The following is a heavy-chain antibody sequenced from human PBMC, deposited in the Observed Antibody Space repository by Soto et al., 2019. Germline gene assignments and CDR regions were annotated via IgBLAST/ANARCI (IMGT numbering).Heavy chain of an antibody. V-gene: IGHV1-8*01. CDR3: ARYNAPSLAGNWFDP. CDR2: MNPNSGNT. Sequence: ASVKVSCKASGYTFTSYDINWVRQATGQGLEWMGWMNPNSGNTGYAQKFQGRVTMTRNTSISTAYMELSSLRSEDTAVYYCARYNAPSLAGNWFDPWGQGTLVTVSS. J-gene: IGHJ5*02. D-gene: IGHD1-20*01. CDR1: GYTFTSYD.